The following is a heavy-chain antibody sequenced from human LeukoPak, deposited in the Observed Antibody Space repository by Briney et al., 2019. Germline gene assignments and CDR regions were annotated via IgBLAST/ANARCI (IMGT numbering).Heavy chain of an antibody. J-gene: IGHJ4*02. CDR1: GGSISSYY. CDR3: TRSSGWRSPLAY. Sequence: SEPLSLTCTVSGGSISSYYWSWIRKPPGKGLEWIGYIYYSGSTNYNPSLKSRVTISVDTSKNQFSLKLSSVTAADTAVYYRTRSSGWRSPLAYWGQGTLVTVSS. V-gene: IGHV4-59*08. CDR2: IYYSGST. D-gene: IGHD6-19*01.